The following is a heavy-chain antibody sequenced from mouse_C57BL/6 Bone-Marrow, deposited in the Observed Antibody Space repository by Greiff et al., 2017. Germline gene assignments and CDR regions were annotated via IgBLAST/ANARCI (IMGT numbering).Heavy chain of an antibody. D-gene: IGHD2-1*01. CDR1: GFTFSSYT. J-gene: IGHJ2*01. CDR2: ISGGGGNT. Sequence: EVQLQESGGGLVKPGGSLKLSCAASGFTFSSYTMSWVRQTPEKRLEWVATISGGGGNTYYPDSVKGRFTISRDNAKNTLYLQMSSLRSEDTALYYCARHEVMADYWGQGTTLTVSS. CDR3: ARHEVMADY. V-gene: IGHV5-9*01.